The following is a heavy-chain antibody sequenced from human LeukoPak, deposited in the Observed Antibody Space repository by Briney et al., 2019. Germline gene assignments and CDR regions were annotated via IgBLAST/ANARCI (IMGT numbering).Heavy chain of an antibody. D-gene: IGHD6-19*01. CDR1: GGSISSYY. CDR3: ASSGWYRGY. CDR2: INHRGST. V-gene: IGHV4-34*01. Sequence: SETLSLTCTVSGGSISSYYWSWIRQPPGKGLEWIGEINHRGSTNYNPPLKSRATISVDTSKNQFSLKLNSVTAADTAVYYCASSGWYRGYWGQGTLVTVSS. J-gene: IGHJ4*02.